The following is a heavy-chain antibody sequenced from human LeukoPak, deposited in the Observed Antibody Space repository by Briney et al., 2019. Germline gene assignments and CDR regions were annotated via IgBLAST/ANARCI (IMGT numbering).Heavy chain of an antibody. Sequence: PGGSLRLSCAASGFTFSSYAMHWVRQAPGKGLEWLAVISYDGSNKYYADSVKGRFTISRDNSKNTLYLQMNSLRAEDTAVYYCTRDLGQQLPEGYGGQGTLVTVSS. CDR2: ISYDGSNK. J-gene: IGHJ4*02. CDR1: GFTFSSYA. D-gene: IGHD6-13*01. V-gene: IGHV3-30*04. CDR3: TRDLGQQLPEGY.